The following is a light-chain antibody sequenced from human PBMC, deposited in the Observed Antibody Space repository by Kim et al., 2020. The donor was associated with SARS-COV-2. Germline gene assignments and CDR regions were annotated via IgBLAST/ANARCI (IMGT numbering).Light chain of an antibody. V-gene: IGLV2-23*02. CDR2: EVT. CDR3: CSYASVIV. CDR1: NRDVGLYDL. J-gene: IGLJ2*01. Sequence: QSALTQPASVSGSPAQSITLSCTGTNRDVGLYDLVSWYQQHPGTAPKLIIYEVTQRPSGVSNRFSGSKSGNTASLTISGLQVEDEAVYYCCSYASVIVFGGGTQLTVL.